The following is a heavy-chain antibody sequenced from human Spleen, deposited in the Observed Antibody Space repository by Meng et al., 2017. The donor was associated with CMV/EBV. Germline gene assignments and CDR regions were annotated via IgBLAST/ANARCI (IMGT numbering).Heavy chain of an antibody. D-gene: IGHD2-2*01. CDR1: IISSSYY. V-gene: IGHV4-39*01. CDR2: IYYSGST. CDR3: ARLGYCSSTSCFYRYFDL. J-gene: IGHJ2*01. Sequence: IISSSYYWGWIRQPPGKGLEWIGSIYYSGSTYYNPSLKSRVTISVDTSKNQFSLKLSSVTAADTAVYYCARLGYCSSTSCFYRYFDLWGRGTLVTVSS.